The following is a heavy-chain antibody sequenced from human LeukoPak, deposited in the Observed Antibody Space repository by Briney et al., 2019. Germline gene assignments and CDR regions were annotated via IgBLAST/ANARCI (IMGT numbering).Heavy chain of an antibody. V-gene: IGHV3-74*01. J-gene: IGHJ4*02. CDR3: VRDSYSNYFDY. D-gene: IGHD4-11*01. CDR2: IDSGVSST. CDR1: GFTFSSYW. Sequence: GGSLRLSCAASGFTFSSYWMHWVRQAPGKGLVWVSRIDSGVSSTIYADSVKGRFTISRDNAKNTLYLQMNSLRAEDTAVYYCVRDSYSNYFDYWGQGTLVTVSS.